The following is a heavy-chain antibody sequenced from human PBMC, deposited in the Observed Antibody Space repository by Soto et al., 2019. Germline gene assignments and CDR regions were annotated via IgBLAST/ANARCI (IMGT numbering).Heavy chain of an antibody. Sequence: PSETLSLTCAVSEASFSGYFWTWIRQPPGRGLEWIGDINHSGDTNVNPSLRSRVFISVDTSKSQLFLNLTSMTAADTAVYYCARSSQWDCSGGLCHVRKEAWFDPWGQGTLVTVSS. CDR3: ARSSQWDCSGGLCHVRKEAWFDP. CDR2: INHSGDT. D-gene: IGHD2-15*01. CDR1: EASFSGYF. J-gene: IGHJ5*02. V-gene: IGHV4-34*01.